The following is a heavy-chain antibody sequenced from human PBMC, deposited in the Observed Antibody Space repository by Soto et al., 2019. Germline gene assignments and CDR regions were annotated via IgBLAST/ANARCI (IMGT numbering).Heavy chain of an antibody. Sequence: PSETLSLTCAVSGASFSGFYWTWIRQPPGKGLEWIGDINHVGITNYNPSLKSRVTISVDTSKNQFSLKLSSVTAADTAVYYCARRAVAGTLAFDYWGQGTLVTVSS. CDR3: ARRAVAGTLAFDY. V-gene: IGHV4-34*01. CDR2: INHVGIT. D-gene: IGHD6-19*01. CDR1: GASFSGFY. J-gene: IGHJ4*02.